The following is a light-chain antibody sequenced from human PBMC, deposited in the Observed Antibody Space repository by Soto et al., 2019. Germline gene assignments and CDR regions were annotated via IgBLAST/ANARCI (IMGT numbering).Light chain of an antibody. CDR1: QSVSTY. J-gene: IGKJ4*01. CDR2: DAS. CDR3: QQRSNWPLLT. Sequence: EIVLTQSPATLSLSPGERATLSCRASQSVSTYLAWYQQKPGQAPRLLIFDASNRATGIPARFSGSGSGTDFTLTISSLESEDFAVYYCQQRSNWPLLTFGGGSKVEMK. V-gene: IGKV3-11*01.